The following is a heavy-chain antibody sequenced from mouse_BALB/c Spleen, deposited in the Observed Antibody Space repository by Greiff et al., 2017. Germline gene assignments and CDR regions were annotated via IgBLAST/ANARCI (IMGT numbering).Heavy chain of an antibody. CDR3: ARGGYYYGSSYGYFDV. V-gene: IGHV5-17*02. D-gene: IGHD1-1*01. CDR1: GFTFSSFG. CDR2: ISSGSSTI. Sequence: EVKLMESGGGLVQPGGSRKLSCAASGFTFSSFGMHWVRQAPEKGLEWVAYISSGSSTIYYADTVKGRFTISRDNPKNTLFLQMTSLRSEDTAMYYCARGGYYYGSSYGYFDVWGAGTTVTVSS. J-gene: IGHJ1*01.